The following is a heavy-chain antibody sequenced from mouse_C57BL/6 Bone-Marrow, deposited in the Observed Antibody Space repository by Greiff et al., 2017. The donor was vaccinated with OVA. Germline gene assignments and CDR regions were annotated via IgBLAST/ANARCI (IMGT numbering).Heavy chain of an antibody. CDR3: ALYYGSRYWYFDV. V-gene: IGHV1-72*01. D-gene: IGHD1-1*01. Sequence: VQLQQPGAELVKPGASVKLSCKASGYTFTSYWMHWVKQRPGRGLEWIGRIDPNSGGTKYNEKFKSKATLTVDKPSSTAYMQLSSLTSEDSAVYYCALYYGSRYWYFDVWGTGTTVTVSS. J-gene: IGHJ1*03. CDR1: GYTFTSYW. CDR2: IDPNSGGT.